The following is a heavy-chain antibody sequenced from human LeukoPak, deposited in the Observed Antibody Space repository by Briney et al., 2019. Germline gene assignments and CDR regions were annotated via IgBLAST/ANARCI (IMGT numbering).Heavy chain of an antibody. CDR3: ARDTIYGDSTY. V-gene: IGHV3-48*03. CDR1: GFAFSSYE. J-gene: IGHJ4*02. Sequence: GGSLRLSCAASGFAFSSYEMNWVRQAPGKGLEWVSYIHSSGSPIYYADSVKGRFTISRDNAKRSLYLQMNSLRAEDTAVYYCARDTIYGDSTYWGQGTLVTVSS. CDR2: IHSSGSPI. D-gene: IGHD4-17*01.